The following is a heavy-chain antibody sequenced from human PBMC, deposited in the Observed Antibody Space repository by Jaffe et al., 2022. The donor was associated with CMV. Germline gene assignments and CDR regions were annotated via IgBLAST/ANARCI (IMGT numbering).Heavy chain of an antibody. D-gene: IGHD3-10*01. V-gene: IGHV1-8*01. CDR1: GYTFTSYD. Sequence: QVQLVQSGAEVKKPGASVKVSCKASGYTFTSYDINWVRQATGQGLEWMGWMNPNSGNTGYAQKFQGRVTMTRNTSISTAYMELSSLRSEDTAVYYCARSLGLRDLSWFGELLYEGGNYFDYWGQGTLVTVSS. CDR2: MNPNSGNT. J-gene: IGHJ4*02. CDR3: ARSLGLRDLSWFGELLYEGGNYFDY.